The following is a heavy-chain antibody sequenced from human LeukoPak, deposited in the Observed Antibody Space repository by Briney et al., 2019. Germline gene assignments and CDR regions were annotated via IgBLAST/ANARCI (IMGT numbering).Heavy chain of an antibody. J-gene: IGHJ4*02. CDR3: ARARVLLWFGDLGYFDY. CDR2: TYYRSKWYN. CDR1: GDSVSRNSAA. V-gene: IGHV6-1*01. D-gene: IGHD3-10*01. Sequence: SQTLSLTCAISGDSVSRNSAAWNWIRQSPSRGLEWLGRTYYRSKWYNDYAVSVKSRITINPDTSKNQFSLKLSSVTAADTAVYYCARARVLLWFGDLGYFDYWGQGTLVTVSS.